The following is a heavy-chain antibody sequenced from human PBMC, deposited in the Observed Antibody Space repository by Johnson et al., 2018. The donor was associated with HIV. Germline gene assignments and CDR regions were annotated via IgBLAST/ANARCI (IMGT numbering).Heavy chain of an antibody. D-gene: IGHD6-19*01. Sequence: QVQLVESGGGVVQPGRSLRLSCVVSGFNFSSYDIDWVRQAPGKGLEWLAAISYDGSNKFYADSVQGRFTISRDNSKNTLYLQMSSLRPEDTAVYYCAKIGQWRERLDAFDVWGQGTMVTVSS. CDR2: ISYDGSNK. CDR3: AKIGQWRERLDAFDV. V-gene: IGHV3-30*04. J-gene: IGHJ3*01. CDR1: GFNFSSYD.